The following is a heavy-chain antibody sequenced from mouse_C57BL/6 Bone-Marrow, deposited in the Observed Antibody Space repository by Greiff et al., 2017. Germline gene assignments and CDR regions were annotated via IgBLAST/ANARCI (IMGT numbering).Heavy chain of an antibody. J-gene: IGHJ2*01. V-gene: IGHV14-4*01. D-gene: IGHD2-5*01. CDR2: IDPENGDT. CDR1: GFNIKDDY. Sequence: EVKLEESGAELVRPGASVKLSCTASGFNIKDDYMHWVKQRPEQGLEWIGWIDPENGDTEYASQFQGKATITADTSSNTAYLQLSSLTSEDTAVYYCTFYSNWGYWGQGTTLTVSS. CDR3: TFYSNWGY.